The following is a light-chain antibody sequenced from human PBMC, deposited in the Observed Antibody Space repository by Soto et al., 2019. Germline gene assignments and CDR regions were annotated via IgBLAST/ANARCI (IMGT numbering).Light chain of an antibody. Sequence: DIQMTQSPSTLSASVGDRVTITCRASQSISNWLAWYQQKPGKAPKLLIYRAPSLESGVPSRFSGSGSGTEFTLTISSLQPDDFATYYCQQYNNYSWTFGQGTKVDIK. CDR3: QQYNNYSWT. CDR2: RAP. CDR1: QSISNW. J-gene: IGKJ1*01. V-gene: IGKV1-5*03.